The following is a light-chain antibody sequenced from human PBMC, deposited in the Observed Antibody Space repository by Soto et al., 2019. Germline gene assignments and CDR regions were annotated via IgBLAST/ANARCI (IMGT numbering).Light chain of an antibody. V-gene: IGLV1-40*01. CDR2: GNS. Sequence: QSVLTQPPSVPGAPGQRVIISCTGSSSNIGAGYDVHWYQQLPGTAPKLLIYGNSNRPSGVPDRFSGSKSGTSASLAITGLQAEDEADYYCQSYDSSLSVVFGGGTKLTVL. J-gene: IGLJ2*01. CDR1: SSNIGAGYD. CDR3: QSYDSSLSVV.